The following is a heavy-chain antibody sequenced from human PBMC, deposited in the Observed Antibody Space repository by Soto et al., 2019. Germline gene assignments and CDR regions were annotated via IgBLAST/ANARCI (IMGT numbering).Heavy chain of an antibody. V-gene: IGHV1-18*01. D-gene: IGHD6-19*01. J-gene: IGHJ4*02. Sequence: QGQLVQSGAELKKPGASVKVSCKASGYTFTNYGISWVRQAPGQGPEWMGWINTYNGNTIYAQKLQGRVTMTTDTSTSTAYMELRSLRTDDTAEYYCARAYYWAIAVAGYYFDYWGQGTLVTISS. CDR2: INTYNGNT. CDR3: ARAYYWAIAVAGYYFDY. CDR1: GYTFTNYG.